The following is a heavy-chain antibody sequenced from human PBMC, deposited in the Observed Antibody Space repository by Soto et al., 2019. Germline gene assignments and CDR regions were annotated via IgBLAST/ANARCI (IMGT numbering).Heavy chain of an antibody. CDR3: ASGGRKYYFDY. V-gene: IGHV3-21*04. J-gene: IGHJ4*02. CDR1: GFTFNSYS. CDR2: ISSFSNYM. Sequence: GGSLRLSCAVSGFTFNSYSMNWVRQAPGKGLEWVSSISSFSNYMYYTDSVKGRFTISRDDSKNTLYLQMNSLRAEDTAVYYCASGGRKYYFDYWGQGALVTVSS. D-gene: IGHD6-25*01.